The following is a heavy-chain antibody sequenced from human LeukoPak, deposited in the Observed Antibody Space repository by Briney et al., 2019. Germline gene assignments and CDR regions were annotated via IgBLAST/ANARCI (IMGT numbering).Heavy chain of an antibody. Sequence: GGSLRLSCAASGFTFSSYWMHWVRQAPGKGLVWVSRINSDGSDTTYADSVKGRFTISRDNAKDTLYLQMNSLRAEDTAVYYCARPATYSSGPGFWGQGTVVTVSS. CDR2: INSDGSDT. J-gene: IGHJ4*02. CDR3: ARPATYSSGPGF. D-gene: IGHD6-19*01. CDR1: GFTFSSYW. V-gene: IGHV3-74*01.